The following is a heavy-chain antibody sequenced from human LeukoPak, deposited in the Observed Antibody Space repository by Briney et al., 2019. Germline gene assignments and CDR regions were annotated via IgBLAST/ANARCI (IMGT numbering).Heavy chain of an antibody. D-gene: IGHD2-2*01. CDR2: IYTSGST. J-gene: IGHJ4*02. CDR3: AREGRGYCSSTSCLTHFDH. Sequence: SETLSLTCTVSGGSISSYYWSWIRQPAGKGLEWIGRIYTSGSTNYNPSLKSRVTMSVDTSKNQFSLKLSSVTAADTAVYYCAREGRGYCSSTSCLTHFDHWGQGTLVTVSS. V-gene: IGHV4-4*07. CDR1: GGSISSYY.